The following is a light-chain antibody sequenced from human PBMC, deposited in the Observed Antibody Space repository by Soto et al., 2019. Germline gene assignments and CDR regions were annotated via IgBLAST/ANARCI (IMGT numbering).Light chain of an antibody. Sequence: AIQLTQSPSSLSASVGDRVTITCRTSQGISSALAWYRQKPGKAPNLLIYAASSLQSGVPSRFSGRGSGTYFTLTISGLQVEDSATYYCLQEYRYPLTFGGGTKVDIK. CDR3: LQEYRYPLT. V-gene: IGKV1-6*01. CDR2: AAS. CDR1: QGISSA. J-gene: IGKJ4*01.